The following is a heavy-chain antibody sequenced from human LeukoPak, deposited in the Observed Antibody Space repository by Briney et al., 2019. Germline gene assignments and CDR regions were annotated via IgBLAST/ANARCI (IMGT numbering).Heavy chain of an antibody. CDR2: INADGSST. D-gene: IGHD4-17*01. J-gene: IGHJ5*02. V-gene: IGHV3-74*01. CDR3: ARGVNGDSRFEP. CDR1: GFTFNTYW. Sequence: PGGSLRLSCAASGFTFNTYWMHWVRQAPGKGLVWVSRINADGSSTRYADSVKRRFTISRDNAKNTLYLQMNSLGAEDTAVYYCARGVNGDSRFEPWGQGTLVTVSS.